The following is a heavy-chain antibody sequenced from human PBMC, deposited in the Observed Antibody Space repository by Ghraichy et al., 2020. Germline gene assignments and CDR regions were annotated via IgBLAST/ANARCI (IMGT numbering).Heavy chain of an antibody. CDR3: ARSLTTSLTDWPVPLDL. D-gene: IGHD2-2*01. Sequence: SQTLSLTCNVSGDSMSGDFWTWIRQPPGEGLQWIGHVSDSGVTEYNPTLKSRVVMSADTSKNLFYLKLTSVTAADTAVYYCARSLTTSLTDWPVPLDLWGQGTIVTVSS. CDR1: GDSMSGDF. CDR2: VSDSGVT. J-gene: IGHJ3*01. V-gene: IGHV4-59*01.